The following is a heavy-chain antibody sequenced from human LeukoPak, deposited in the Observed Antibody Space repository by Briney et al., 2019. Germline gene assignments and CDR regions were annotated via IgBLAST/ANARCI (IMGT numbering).Heavy chain of an antibody. D-gene: IGHD2-15*01. CDR2: INHSGST. J-gene: IGHJ4*02. CDR1: GGSFSGYY. Sequence: SETLSLTCAVYGGSFSGYYWSWIRQPPGKGLEWIGEINHSGSTNYNPSLKSRVTVSVDTSKNQFSLKLSSVTAADTAVYYCARDAMYCSGGSCYYYWGQGTLVTVSS. CDR3: ARDAMYCSGGSCYYY. V-gene: IGHV4-34*01.